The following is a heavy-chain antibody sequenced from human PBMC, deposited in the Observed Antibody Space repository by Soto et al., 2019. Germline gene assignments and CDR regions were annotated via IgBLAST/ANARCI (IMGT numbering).Heavy chain of an antibody. V-gene: IGHV4-34*01. CDR3: ARVPFSGYDSRTLDY. CDR2: INHSGST. J-gene: IGHJ4*02. Sequence: SETLSLTCAVYGGSFSGYYWSWIRQPPGKGLEWIGEINHSGSTNYNPSLKSRVTISVDTSKNQFSLKLSSVTAADTAMYYCARVPFSGYDSRTLDYWGQGTLVTVS. D-gene: IGHD5-12*01. CDR1: GGSFSGYY.